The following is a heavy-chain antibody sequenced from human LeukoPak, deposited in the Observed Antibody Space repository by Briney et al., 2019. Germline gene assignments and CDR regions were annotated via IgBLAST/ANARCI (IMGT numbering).Heavy chain of an antibody. Sequence: ASVKVSCKASGYTFTGYYMHWVRQAPGQGLEWMGWINPNSGGTNYAQKFQGRVTMTRDTSISTAYMELSRLRSDDTAVYYCARASGSGDVDTAMAKGHYYYYYYMDVWGKGTTVTVSS. J-gene: IGHJ6*03. CDR1: GYTFTGYY. CDR2: INPNSGGT. V-gene: IGHV1-2*02. D-gene: IGHD5-18*01. CDR3: ARASGSGDVDTAMAKGHYYYYYYMDV.